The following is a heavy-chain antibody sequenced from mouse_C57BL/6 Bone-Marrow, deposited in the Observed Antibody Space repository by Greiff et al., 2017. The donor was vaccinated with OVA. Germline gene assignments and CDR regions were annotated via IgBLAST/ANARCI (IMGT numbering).Heavy chain of an antibody. CDR1: GYTFTNYW. J-gene: IGHJ3*01. CDR2: IYPGGGYT. V-gene: IGHV1-63*01. D-gene: IGHD1-1*01. CDR3: ARSNYYGSSYVGFAY. Sequence: VQLQESGAELVRPGTSVKMSCKASGYTFTNYWIGWAKQRPGHGLEWIGDIYPGGGYTNYNEKFKGKATLTADKSSSTAYMQFSSLTSEDSAIYYCARSNYYGSSYVGFAYWGQGTLVTGSA.